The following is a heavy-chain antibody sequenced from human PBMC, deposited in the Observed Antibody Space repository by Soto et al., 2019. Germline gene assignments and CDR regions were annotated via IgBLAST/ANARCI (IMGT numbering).Heavy chain of an antibody. Sequence: SETLSLTCAVSGGSISSSNWWSWVRQPPGKGREWIGEIYHSGSTNYNPSLKSRVTISVDKSKNQFSLKQISVTAADTAVYYCARGTGGGGGWLNYFDPWGQGTLVTVSS. D-gene: IGHD2-15*01. CDR3: ARGTGGGGGWLNYFDP. J-gene: IGHJ5*02. V-gene: IGHV4-4*02. CDR1: GGSISSSNW. CDR2: IYHSGST.